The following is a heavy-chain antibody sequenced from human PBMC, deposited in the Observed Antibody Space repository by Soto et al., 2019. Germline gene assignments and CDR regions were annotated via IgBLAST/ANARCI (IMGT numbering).Heavy chain of an antibody. Sequence: QVQLVESGGGVVQPGRSLRLSCVASGFMFRTYAMHWVRQAPGKGLEWVALITYNGNNKYYADSVRGRFTVSRDNSKKTVYLQMDSLRAEDTAVYYCAREARTSSFYYNDYWGQGTLVTVSS. CDR2: ITYNGNNK. J-gene: IGHJ4*02. CDR3: AREARTSSFYYNDY. V-gene: IGHV3-30*03. CDR1: GFMFRTYA. D-gene: IGHD3-10*01.